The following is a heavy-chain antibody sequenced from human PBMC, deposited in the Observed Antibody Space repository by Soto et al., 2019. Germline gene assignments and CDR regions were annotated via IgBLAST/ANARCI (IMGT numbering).Heavy chain of an antibody. CDR3: VREILTINVAGITSSSPFDV. Sequence: SETLSLTCTVSGGSINSEDYYWSWIRQPPGKGLEWIGNIYYSGDTYYNPSLKSQVIISIDTSNNHFSRKLSPVTAADTAVYFGVREILTINVAGITSSSPFDVWGQGTMVTVSS. J-gene: IGHJ3*01. D-gene: IGHD6-19*01. CDR2: IYYSGDT. CDR1: GGSINSEDYY. V-gene: IGHV4-30-4*01.